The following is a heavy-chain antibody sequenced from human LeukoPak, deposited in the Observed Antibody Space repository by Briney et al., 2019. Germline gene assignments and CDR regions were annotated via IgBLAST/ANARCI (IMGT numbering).Heavy chain of an antibody. J-gene: IGHJ4*02. D-gene: IGHD3-10*01. CDR2: ISSSSSTI. V-gene: IGHV3-48*01. Sequence: PGGSLRLSCAASGFTFSSYSMNWVRQAPGKGLEWVSYISSSSSTIYYADSVKGRFTISRDKSKNTLYLQMNSLRAEDTAIYYCAKGRHYYGSGSYLDSWGQGTLVTVSS. CDR3: AKGRHYYGSGSYLDS. CDR1: GFTFSSYS.